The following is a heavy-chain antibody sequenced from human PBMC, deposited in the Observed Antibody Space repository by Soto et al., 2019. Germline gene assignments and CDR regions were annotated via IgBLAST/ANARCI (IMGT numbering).Heavy chain of an antibody. D-gene: IGHD2-15*01. Sequence: PGGPLRLSWAASGFTFSSYGMHWVRQAPGKGLEWVAVIWYDGSNKYYADSVKGRFTISRDNSKNTLYLQMNSLGAEDTAAYYFAPHVSCSGGSCQYDAFAIRGQGTMVTVSS. CDR3: APHVSCSGGSCQYDAFAI. V-gene: IGHV3-33*01. J-gene: IGHJ3*02. CDR2: IWYDGSNK. CDR1: GFTFSSYG.